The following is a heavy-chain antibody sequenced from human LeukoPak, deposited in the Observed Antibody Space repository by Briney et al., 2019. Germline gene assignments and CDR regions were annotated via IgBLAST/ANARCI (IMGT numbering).Heavy chain of an antibody. CDR1: GFTFSSYG. CDR2: IRYDGSNK. Sequence: GGSLRLSCAASGFTFSSYGMHWVRQAPGKGLDWVAFIRYDGSNKYYADSVKGRFTISRDNSKNTLYLQMNSLRAEDTAVYYCAARGYSYGYGDYYGMDVWGQGTTVTVSS. J-gene: IGHJ6*02. CDR3: AARGYSYGYGDYYGMDV. D-gene: IGHD5-18*01. V-gene: IGHV3-30*02.